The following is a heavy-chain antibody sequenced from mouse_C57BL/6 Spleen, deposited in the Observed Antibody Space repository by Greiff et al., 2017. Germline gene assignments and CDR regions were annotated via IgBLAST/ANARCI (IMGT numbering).Heavy chain of an antibody. J-gene: IGHJ2*01. D-gene: IGHD2-3*01. V-gene: IGHV1-64*01. CDR1: GYTFTSYW. CDR2: IHPNSGST. CDR3: AKADGYYLTFFDY. Sequence: VQLQQPGAELVKPGASVKLSCKASGYTFTSYWMHWVKQRPGQGLEWIGMIHPNSGSTNYNEKFKSKATLPVDKSSSTAYMQLSSLTSEDSAVYYCAKADGYYLTFFDYWGQGTTLTVSS.